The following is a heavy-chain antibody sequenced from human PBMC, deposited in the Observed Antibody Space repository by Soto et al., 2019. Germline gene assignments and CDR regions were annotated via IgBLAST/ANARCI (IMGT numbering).Heavy chain of an antibody. V-gene: IGHV4-4*02. CDR3: ARRNIVVVPAAIGWFDP. Sequence: SETLSLTCAVSGGSISSSNWWSWVRQPPGKGLEWIGEIYHSGSTNYNPSLKSRVTISVDKSKNQFSLKLSSVTAADTAVYYCARRNIVVVPAAIGWFDPWGQGTLVTVSS. CDR2: IYHSGST. CDR1: GGSISSSNW. D-gene: IGHD2-2*01. J-gene: IGHJ5*02.